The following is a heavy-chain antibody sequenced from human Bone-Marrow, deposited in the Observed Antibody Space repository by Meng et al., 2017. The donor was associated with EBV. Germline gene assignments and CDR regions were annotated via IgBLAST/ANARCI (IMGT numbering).Heavy chain of an antibody. D-gene: IGHD6-19*01. CDR2: ISSRADTI. V-gene: IGHV3-11*01. Sequence: QVQLVESGGXXVXPGXSLXLSCAASGFTFSGYYMIWIRQAPGKGLEWVSYISSRADTIYYADSVRGRFAISRDNAKNSLFLQMNSLTVEDTAVYYCAGGSGYPEYFDYWGQGTLVTVSS. J-gene: IGHJ4*02. CDR3: AGGSGYPEYFDY. CDR1: GFTFSGYY.